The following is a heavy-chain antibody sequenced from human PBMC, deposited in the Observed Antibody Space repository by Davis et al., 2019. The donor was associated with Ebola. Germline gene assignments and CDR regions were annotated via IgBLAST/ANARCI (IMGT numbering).Heavy chain of an antibody. CDR2: IWYDGSNK. Sequence: GESLKISCAASGFTFSSYGMHWVRQAPGKGLEWVAVIWYDGSNKYYADSVKGRFTISRDNSKNTLYLQMNSLRAEDTAMYYCAREATRYSGYDFHFDYWGQGTLVTVSS. CDR3: AREATRYSGYDFHFDY. V-gene: IGHV3-33*01. CDR1: GFTFSSYG. J-gene: IGHJ4*02. D-gene: IGHD5-12*01.